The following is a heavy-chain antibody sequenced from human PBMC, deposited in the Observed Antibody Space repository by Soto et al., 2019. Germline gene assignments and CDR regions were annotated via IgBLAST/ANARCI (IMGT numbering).Heavy chain of an antibody. J-gene: IGHJ4*02. CDR1: GGSITTYY. CDR2: VYHSGVT. D-gene: IGHD6-19*01. V-gene: IGHV4-59*01. CDR3: ARLALAEIGTFFDS. Sequence: PSETLSLTCTVSGGSITTYYWGWIRQPPGKGLEWVGYVYHSGVTHYNPSLKSRITTSMDTSKNQFSLKLDSVTAADTAVYFCARLALAEIGTFFDSRGQGTLVTVSS.